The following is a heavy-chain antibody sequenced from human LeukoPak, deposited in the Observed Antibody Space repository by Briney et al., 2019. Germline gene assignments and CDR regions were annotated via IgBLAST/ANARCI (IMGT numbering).Heavy chain of an antibody. D-gene: IGHD2-2*01. Sequence: SETLSLTCAVYGGSFSGYYWSWIRQPPGKGLEWIGEINHSGSTNYNPSLKSRVTISVDTSKNQFSLKLSSVTAADTAVYYCASSVETGYCSSTSCSTFDYWGQGTLVTVSS. J-gene: IGHJ4*02. CDR1: GGSFSGYY. CDR3: ASSVETGYCSSTSCSTFDY. CDR2: INHSGST. V-gene: IGHV4-34*01.